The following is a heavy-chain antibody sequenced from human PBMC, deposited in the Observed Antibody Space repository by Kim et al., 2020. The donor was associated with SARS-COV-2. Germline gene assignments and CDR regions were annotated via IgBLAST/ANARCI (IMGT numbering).Heavy chain of an antibody. CDR3: ARDLRILRWQQRGLFDY. CDR1: GYTFTSYA. V-gene: IGHV7-4-1*02. Sequence: ASVKVSCKASGYTFTSYAMNWVRQAPGQGLEWMGWINTNTGNPTYAQGFTGRFVFSLDTSVSTAYLQISSLKAEDTAVYYCARDLRILRWQQRGLFDYWGQGTLVTLSS. J-gene: IGHJ4*02. CDR2: INTNTGNP. D-gene: IGHD6-13*01.